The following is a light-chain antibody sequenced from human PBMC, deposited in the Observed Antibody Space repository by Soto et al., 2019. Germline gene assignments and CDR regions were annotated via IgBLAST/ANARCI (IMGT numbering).Light chain of an antibody. CDR1: QSISTW. CDR3: QQFGAGSPWT. Sequence: DIPVTQSPSTLSASVGDRVTITCRASQSISTWLAWFQQKPGKAPKVLISKASTLESGVPSRFSGDGSGTEFTLTISSLQTDDLATYYCQQFGAGSPWTFGQGTKVEIK. CDR2: KAS. J-gene: IGKJ1*01. V-gene: IGKV1-5*03.